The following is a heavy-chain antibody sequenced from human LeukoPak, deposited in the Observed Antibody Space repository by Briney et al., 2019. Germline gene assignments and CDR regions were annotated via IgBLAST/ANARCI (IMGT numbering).Heavy chain of an antibody. D-gene: IGHD6-13*01. J-gene: IGHJ4*02. CDR3: ARGRRYSSSFVDY. CDR2: INHSGST. CDR1: GGSFSGYY. V-gene: IGHV4-34*01. Sequence: SETLSLTCAVYGGSFSGYYWSWIRQPPGKGLEWIGEINHSGSTNYNPSLKSRVTISVGTSKNQFSLKLSSVTAADTAVYYCARGRRYSSSFVDYWGQGTLVTVSS.